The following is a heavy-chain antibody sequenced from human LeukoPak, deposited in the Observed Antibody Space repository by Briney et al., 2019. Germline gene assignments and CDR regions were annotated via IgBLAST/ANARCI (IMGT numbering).Heavy chain of an antibody. Sequence: GGSLRLSCVASGFPFDVQTMSWVRQAPGKGLDWVASMHKDGREIHYVDSARGRFTISRDNPKNSLYLQLSYLRVEDTAVYYCVRGGATRGRFENWGQGTLVTVSS. V-gene: IGHV3-7*01. CDR2: MHKDGREI. CDR3: VRGGATRGRFEN. J-gene: IGHJ4*02. CDR1: GFPFDVQT. D-gene: IGHD1-26*01.